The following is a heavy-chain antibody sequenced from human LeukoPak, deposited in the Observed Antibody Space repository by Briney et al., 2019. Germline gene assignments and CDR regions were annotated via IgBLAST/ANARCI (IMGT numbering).Heavy chain of an antibody. D-gene: IGHD2-21*02. Sequence: KPSGTLSLTCAVYGGSFSGYYWSWIRQPPGKGLEWIGEINHSGSTNYNPSLKSRVTISVDTSKNQFSLKLSSVTAADTAVYYCARGLGSVTRAYYYYYYMDVWGKGTTVTVS. V-gene: IGHV4-34*01. CDR1: GGSFSGYY. J-gene: IGHJ6*03. CDR2: INHSGST. CDR3: ARGLGSVTRAYYYYYYMDV.